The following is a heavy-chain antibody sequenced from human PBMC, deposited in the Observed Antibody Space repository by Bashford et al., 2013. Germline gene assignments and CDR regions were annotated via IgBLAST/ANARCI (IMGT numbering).Heavy chain of an antibody. CDR3: ARDRAITGSTRYYGLDV. Sequence: GSLRLSCAAFGFTFSSYGMHWVRQAPGKGLEWVAVMSYDGSSKYYADSVKGRFTMSRDNSKNTLFLQMTSLSAADTAMYYCARDRAITGSTRYYGLDVWGQGTTVTVSS. J-gene: IGHJ6*02. V-gene: IGHV3-30*03. CDR2: MSYDGSSK. D-gene: IGHD1-7*01. CDR1: GFTFSSYG.